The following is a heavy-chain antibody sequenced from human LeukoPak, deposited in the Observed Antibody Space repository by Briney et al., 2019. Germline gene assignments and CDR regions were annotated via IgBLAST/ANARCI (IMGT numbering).Heavy chain of an antibody. J-gene: IGHJ4*02. Sequence: GGSLRLSCAASGFTFSTYSMNWVRQAPGKGLEWVSSISATGSYTYYADSVKGRFTISRDSAKSSLYLQMSSLRAEDTAVYYCARVGAYTDYAPDYGGLGTLVTVSS. CDR3: ARVGAYTDYAPDY. CDR1: GFTFSTYS. CDR2: ISATGSYT. D-gene: IGHD4-17*01. V-gene: IGHV3-21*01.